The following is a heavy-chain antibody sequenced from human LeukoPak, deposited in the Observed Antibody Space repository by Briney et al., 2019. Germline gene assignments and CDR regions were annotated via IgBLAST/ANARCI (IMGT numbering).Heavy chain of an antibody. V-gene: IGHV4-4*09. D-gene: IGHD1-14*01. Sequence: SETLSLTCTVSGGSISSHYWSWIRQPPGKGLEWIGFIYSSGSTNYNPSLRSRLTISVDTSKNHFSLKLSSVTAADTAVYYCARHFKHGRSGTQHWFDPWGQGTLVTVSS. CDR1: GGSISSHY. J-gene: IGHJ5*02. CDR2: IYSSGST. CDR3: ARHFKHGRSGTQHWFDP.